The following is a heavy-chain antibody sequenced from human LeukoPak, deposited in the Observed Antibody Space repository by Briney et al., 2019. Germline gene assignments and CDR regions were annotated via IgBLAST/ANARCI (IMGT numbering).Heavy chain of an antibody. Sequence: SRTLSLTCTVSGGSISSGSYYWSWIRQPAGKGLEWIGRIYTSGSTNYNPSLKSRVTISVDTSKSQFSLKLSSVTAADTAVYYCARDDPLYCSSTSCYGRGFDYWGQGTLVTVSS. V-gene: IGHV4-61*02. J-gene: IGHJ4*02. CDR3: ARDDPLYCSSTSCYGRGFDY. D-gene: IGHD2-2*01. CDR1: GGSISSGSYY. CDR2: IYTSGST.